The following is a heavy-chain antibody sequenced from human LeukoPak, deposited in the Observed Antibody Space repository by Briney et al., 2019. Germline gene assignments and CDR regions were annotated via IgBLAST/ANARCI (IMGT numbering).Heavy chain of an antibody. CDR3: ARDRPTGAFRVLVQ. V-gene: IGHV3-21*01. Sequence: GGSQRLSCEASGFSFSSCSMTWVRQAPGKGLEWVSSMSSGGTYIYYADSVRGRFTISRDNAKNSLYLLMNSLRAEDTAVYYCARDRPTGAFRVLVQWGQGTLVTVSS. CDR1: GFSFSSCS. J-gene: IGHJ4*02. D-gene: IGHD4-17*01. CDR2: MSSGGTYI.